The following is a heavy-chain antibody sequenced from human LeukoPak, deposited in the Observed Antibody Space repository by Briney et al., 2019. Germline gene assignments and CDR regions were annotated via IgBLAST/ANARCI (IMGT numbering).Heavy chain of an antibody. CDR1: GFTFSSYE. J-gene: IGHJ4*02. D-gene: IGHD3-22*01. V-gene: IGHV3-48*03. Sequence: PGGSLRLSCAASGFTFSSYEMNWVRQAPGKGLEWVSYISSSGSTIYYADSVKGRFTISRDNAKNSLYLRMNSLRAEDTAVYYCARADRYYYDSSGYYYTYYFDYWGQGTLVTVSS. CDR3: ARADRYYYDSSGYYYTYYFDY. CDR2: ISSSGSTI.